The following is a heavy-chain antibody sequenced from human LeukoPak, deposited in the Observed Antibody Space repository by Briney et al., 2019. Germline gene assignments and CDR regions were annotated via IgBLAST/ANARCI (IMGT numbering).Heavy chain of an antibody. Sequence: GGSLRLSCAASGFTFSTYWMHSVRRAPGKGLVWVSRINSDGSSTSHADSVKGRFTISRDNARNTLYLQMNSLRAEDTAVYFCARAYDSSIDYWGQGTLVTVSS. CDR3: ARAYDSSIDY. CDR1: GFTFSTYW. V-gene: IGHV3-74*01. J-gene: IGHJ4*02. D-gene: IGHD3-22*01. CDR2: INSDGSST.